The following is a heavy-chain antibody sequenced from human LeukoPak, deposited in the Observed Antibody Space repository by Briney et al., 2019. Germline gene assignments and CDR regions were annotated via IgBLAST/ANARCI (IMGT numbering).Heavy chain of an antibody. V-gene: IGHV6-1*01. CDR2: TYYRSKWYN. D-gene: IGHD1-14*01. CDR3: ARDLIGEKSGSIDI. J-gene: IGHJ3*02. CDR1: GDSVSSNSAA. Sequence: SQTLSLACAISGDSVSSNSAAWNWIRQSPSRGLEWLGGTYYRSKWYNDYAVSVKSRITINPDTSKNQFSLQLNSVTPEDTAVYYCARDLIGEKSGSIDIWGQGTMVTVSS.